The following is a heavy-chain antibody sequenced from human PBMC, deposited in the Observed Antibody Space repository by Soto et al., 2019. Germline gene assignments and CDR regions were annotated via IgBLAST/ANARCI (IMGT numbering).Heavy chain of an antibody. J-gene: IGHJ4*02. D-gene: IGHD5-18*01. CDR2: ISSSGSTI. V-gene: IGHV3-48*03. CDR1: GFTFSSYE. Sequence: SLRLSCAASGFTFSSYEMNWVRQAPGKGLEWVSYISSSGSTIYYADSVKGRFTISRDNAKNSLYLQMNSLRAEDTAVYYCAREVEGGYSYGLDYWGQGTLVTVSS. CDR3: AREVEGGYSYGLDY.